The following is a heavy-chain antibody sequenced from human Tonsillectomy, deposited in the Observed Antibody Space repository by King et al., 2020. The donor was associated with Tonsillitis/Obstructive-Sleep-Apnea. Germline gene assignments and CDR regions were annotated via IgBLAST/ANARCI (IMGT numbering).Heavy chain of an antibody. Sequence: QLVQSGGGVVQPGRSLRLSCAASGFTFSSYGMHWVRQAPGKGLEWVAVIWYDGSNKYYAESVKGRFTISRDNSKNTLYLQMNSLRAEDTAVYYCARDRAGAVAGHFDYWGQGTLVTVSS. V-gene: IGHV3-33*01. D-gene: IGHD6-19*01. J-gene: IGHJ4*02. CDR3: ARDRAGAVAGHFDY. CDR1: GFTFSSYG. CDR2: IWYDGSNK.